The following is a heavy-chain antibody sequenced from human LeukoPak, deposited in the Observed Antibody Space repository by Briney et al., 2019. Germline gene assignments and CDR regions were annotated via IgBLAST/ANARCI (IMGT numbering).Heavy chain of an antibody. CDR1: GFTFSSYS. V-gene: IGHV3-21*01. CDR2: IGLSSSHI. Sequence: PGGSLRLSCAASGFTFSSYSINWVRQAPGKGLEWVSSIGLSSSHIYYADSMRGRFTIPRDNAMNSLYLQMNSLRAEDTAVYYCARGLVVAGTDWYFDLWGRGTLVTVSS. J-gene: IGHJ2*01. CDR3: ARGLVVAGTDWYFDL. D-gene: IGHD6-19*01.